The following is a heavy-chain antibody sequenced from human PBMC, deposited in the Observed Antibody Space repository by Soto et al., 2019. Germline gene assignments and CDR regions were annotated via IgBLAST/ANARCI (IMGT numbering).Heavy chain of an antibody. CDR3: ARLIWNDDITTGVYFDY. J-gene: IGHJ4*01. CDR2: IIPIFGTA. D-gene: IGHD1-1*01. Sequence: QVQLVQSGAEVKKPGSSVKVSCKASGGTFSSYAISWVRQAPGQGLEWMGGIIPIFGTANYAQKFQGRVTITADKSTSTAYMELSSLRSVYMAVYYFARLIWNDDITTGVYFDYWGHGILV. CDR1: GGTFSSYA. V-gene: IGHV1-69*06.